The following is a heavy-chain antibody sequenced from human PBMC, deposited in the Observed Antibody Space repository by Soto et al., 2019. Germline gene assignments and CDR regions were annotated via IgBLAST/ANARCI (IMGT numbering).Heavy chain of an antibody. J-gene: IGHJ6*02. CDR1: GGSLSGYY. Sequence: PSETLSLTCAVYGGSLSGYYWSWIRQPPGKGLEWIGEINHSGSTNYYPSLKSRVTISVDTSKNQFSLKLSSMTAADTAVYYCARGVYCSSTSCYWGMDVWGQGTTVTVSS. CDR3: ARGVYCSSTSCYWGMDV. CDR2: INHSGST. D-gene: IGHD2-2*01. V-gene: IGHV4-34*01.